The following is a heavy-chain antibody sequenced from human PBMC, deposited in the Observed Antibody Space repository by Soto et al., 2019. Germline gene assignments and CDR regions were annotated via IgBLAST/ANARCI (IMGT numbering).Heavy chain of an antibody. Sequence: EVQLVESGGGLVQPGGSLRLSCAASGFTLSSYWMHWVRQAPGKGLVWVSRINSDGSGITYADSVKGRFTISRDNDKNTLWLQMNSLRAEDTAVYYCARPESSGYYYRNDGFDIWGLGTMVTVSS. CDR2: INSDGSGI. D-gene: IGHD3-22*01. CDR3: ARPESSGYYYRNDGFDI. CDR1: GFTLSSYW. J-gene: IGHJ3*02. V-gene: IGHV3-74*03.